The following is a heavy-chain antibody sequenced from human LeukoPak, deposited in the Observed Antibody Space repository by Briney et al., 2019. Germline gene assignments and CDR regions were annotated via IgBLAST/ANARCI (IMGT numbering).Heavy chain of an antibody. CDR3: AKDLHIVVVTAILDY. CDR2: ISGSGGST. V-gene: IGHV3-23*01. Sequence: GGSLRLSCAGCGFTFSSYAMSWVRQAPGKGLEGVSAISGSGGSTYYADSVKGRFTISRDNSKNTLYLQMNSLRAEDTAVYYCAKDLHIVVVTAILDYWGQGTLVTVSS. J-gene: IGHJ4*02. D-gene: IGHD2-21*02. CDR1: GFTFSSYA.